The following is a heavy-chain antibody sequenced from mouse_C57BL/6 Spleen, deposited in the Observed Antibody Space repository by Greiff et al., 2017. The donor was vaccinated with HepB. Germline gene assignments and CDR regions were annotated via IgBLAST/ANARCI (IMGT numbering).Heavy chain of an antibody. J-gene: IGHJ1*03. CDR2: IYPGDGDT. CDR3: ARGTVVATGYFDV. D-gene: IGHD1-1*01. Sequence: QVQLQQSGPELVKPGASVKISCKASGYAFSSSWMNWVKQRPGKGLEWIGRIYPGDGDTNYNGKFKGKATLTADKSSSTAYMQLSSLTSEDSAVYVCARGTVVATGYFDVWGTGTTVTVSS. CDR1: GYAFSSSW. V-gene: IGHV1-82*01.